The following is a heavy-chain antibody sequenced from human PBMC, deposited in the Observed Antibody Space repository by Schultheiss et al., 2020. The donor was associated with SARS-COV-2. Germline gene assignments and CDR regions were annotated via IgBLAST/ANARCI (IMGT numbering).Heavy chain of an antibody. V-gene: IGHV4-59*12. D-gene: IGHD3-10*01. Sequence: SETLSLTCTVSGGSISSYYWSWIRQPPGKGLEWIGYIYYSGSTYYNPSLKSRVTISVDTSKNQFSLKLSSVTAADTAVYYCARVEYYGSGSYYNPFDYWGQGTLVTVSS. CDR1: GGSISSYY. J-gene: IGHJ4*02. CDR2: IYYSGST. CDR3: ARVEYYGSGSYYNPFDY.